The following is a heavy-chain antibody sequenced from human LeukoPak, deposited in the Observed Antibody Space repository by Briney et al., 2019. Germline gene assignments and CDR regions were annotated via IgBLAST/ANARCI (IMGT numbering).Heavy chain of an antibody. D-gene: IGHD1-26*01. CDR3: AKDSSGSLGDFDY. CDR2: ISWNSGSI. CDR1: GFTFDDYA. V-gene: IGHV3-9*01. Sequence: GGSLRLSCAASGFTFDDYAMHWVRHAPGKGLEWASGISWNSGSIGYADSVKGRFTISRDNAKNSLYLQMNSLRAEDTALYYCAKDSSGSLGDFDYWGQGTLVTVSS. J-gene: IGHJ4*02.